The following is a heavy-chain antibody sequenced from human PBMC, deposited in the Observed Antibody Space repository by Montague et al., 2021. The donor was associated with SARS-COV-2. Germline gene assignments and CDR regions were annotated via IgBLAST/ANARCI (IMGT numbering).Heavy chain of an antibody. Sequence: TLSLTCTVSGGSISSGSYYWSWIRQPAGKGLEWIGRIYTSGSTNYNPSLKSRVTISVDTSKNQFSLKLSSVTAADTAVYYCAREVYQLPNPYYYYYGMDVWGQGTTVTVSS. CDR3: AREVYQLPNPYYYYYGMDV. D-gene: IGHD2-2*01. CDR2: IYTSGST. J-gene: IGHJ6*02. CDR1: GGSISSGSYY. V-gene: IGHV4-61*02.